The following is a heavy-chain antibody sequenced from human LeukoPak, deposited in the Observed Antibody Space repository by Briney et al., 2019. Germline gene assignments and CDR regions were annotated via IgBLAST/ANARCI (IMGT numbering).Heavy chain of an antibody. V-gene: IGHV4-59*01. J-gene: IGHJ4*02. Sequence: RPSETLSLTCTVSGGSISSYYWSWIRQPPGKGLEWIGYIYYSGSINYNPSLKSRLTISVDTSKNQFSLKLSSVTAADTAVYYCARLRGNYFPDYWGQGTLVTVSS. D-gene: IGHD4-11*01. CDR2: IYYSGSI. CDR1: GGSISSYY. CDR3: ARLRGNYFPDY.